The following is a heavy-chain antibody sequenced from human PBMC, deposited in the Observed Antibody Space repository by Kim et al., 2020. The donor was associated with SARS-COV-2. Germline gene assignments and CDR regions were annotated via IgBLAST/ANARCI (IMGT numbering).Heavy chain of an antibody. J-gene: IGHJ6*02. V-gene: IGHV3-11*03. CDR3: ASLEWAAPARKKQPMVRGVSNPGYGMDV. D-gene: IGHD3-10*01. CDR1: GFTFSDYY. CDR2: ISSSSSYT. Sequence: GGSLRLSCAASGFTFSDYYMSWIRQAPGKGLEWVSYISSSSSYTNYADSVKGRFTISRDNAKNSLYLQMNSLRAEDTAVYYCASLEWAAPARKKQPMVRGVSNPGYGMDVWGQGTTVTVSS.